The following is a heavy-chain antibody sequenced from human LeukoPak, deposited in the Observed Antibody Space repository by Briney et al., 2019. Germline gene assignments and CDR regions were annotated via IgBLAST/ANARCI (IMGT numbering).Heavy chain of an antibody. CDR1: GLPFCRYR. V-gene: IGHV3-53*01. Sequence: GGSLGLSRAASGLPFCRYRMHRVGQHPGEGLESVSILYMNDNTYYADSVKGRFTISRDSSKNTLYLRMSSLRAEDTAVYYCVREDLGIEYCGQGTLVTVSP. D-gene: IGHD3/OR15-3a*01. CDR2: LYMNDNT. CDR3: VREDLGIEY. J-gene: IGHJ4*02.